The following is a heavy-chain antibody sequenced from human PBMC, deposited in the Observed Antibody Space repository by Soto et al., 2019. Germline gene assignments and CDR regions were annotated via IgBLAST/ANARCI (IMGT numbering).Heavy chain of an antibody. J-gene: IGHJ3*01. V-gene: IGHV3-21*01. D-gene: IGHD2-15*01. Sequence: SVRGRFTISRDHPKNAVYLQMNSLREEDTAVYFCAREEGYCNGGPCYRGGFDFWGQGTLVTVSS. CDR3: AREEGYCNGGPCYRGGFDF.